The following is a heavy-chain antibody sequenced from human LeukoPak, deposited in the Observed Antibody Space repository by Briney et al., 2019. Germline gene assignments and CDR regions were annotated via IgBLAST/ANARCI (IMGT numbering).Heavy chain of an antibody. Sequence: GGSLRLSCAASGFTLSSYAMHWVRQAPGKGLEWVAVISYDGSNKYYADSVKGRFTISRDNSKNTLYLQMNSLRAEDTAVYYCARDRGQWLAQAYGMDVWGQGTTVTVSS. CDR2: ISYDGSNK. J-gene: IGHJ6*02. CDR1: GFTLSSYA. CDR3: ARDRGQWLAQAYGMDV. D-gene: IGHD6-19*01. V-gene: IGHV3-30-3*01.